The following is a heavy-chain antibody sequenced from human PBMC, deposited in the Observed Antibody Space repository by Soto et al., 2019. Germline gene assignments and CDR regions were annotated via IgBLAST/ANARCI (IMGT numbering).Heavy chain of an antibody. Sequence: SETLSITCSISVGSISGSYWSWIRQSPGKGLEWLGYVYYTGSTNYSPSLMSRVSISVDTSKNEFSLRLSSVTAADTALYFCARSVAVPGAHIDYWGQGTKVTVSS. V-gene: IGHV4-59*01. CDR1: VGSISGSY. CDR3: ARSVAVPGAHIDY. J-gene: IGHJ4*02. D-gene: IGHD6-19*01. CDR2: VYYTGST.